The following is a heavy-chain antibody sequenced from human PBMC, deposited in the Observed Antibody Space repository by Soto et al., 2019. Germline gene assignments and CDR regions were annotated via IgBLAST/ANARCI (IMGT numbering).Heavy chain of an antibody. Sequence: VQLQQSGPGLVKPSETLSLTCSVSGGSVSSGSFHWSWIRESPGKGLQFIGSIFYNGTANYSPSLKKRVTISIDTSQSQFSLKLVSVAAADTAVYYCARIGGWYDIDFWGQGNLVTVSS. V-gene: IGHV4-61*01. CDR2: IFYNGTA. J-gene: IGHJ4*02. CDR3: ARIGGWYDIDF. D-gene: IGHD6-19*01. CDR1: GGSVSSGSFH.